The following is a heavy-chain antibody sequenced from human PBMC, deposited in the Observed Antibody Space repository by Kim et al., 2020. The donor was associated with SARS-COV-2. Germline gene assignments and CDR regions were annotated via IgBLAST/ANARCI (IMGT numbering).Heavy chain of an antibody. CDR3: AREPLVGATTEGWFDP. V-gene: IGHV3-21*01. Sequence: ADSVKGRFTISRDNAKNSLYLQMNSLRAEDTAVYYCAREPLVGATTEGWFDPWGQGTLVTVSS. J-gene: IGHJ5*02. D-gene: IGHD1-26*01.